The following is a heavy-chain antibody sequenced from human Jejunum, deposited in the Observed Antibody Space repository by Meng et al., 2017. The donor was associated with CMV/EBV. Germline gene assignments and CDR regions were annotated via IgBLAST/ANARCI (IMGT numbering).Heavy chain of an antibody. Sequence: STGTSGYYWVWIRQPPGQGLEWIGSVYFGASPSYNPSLKSRTTISVDTAKNQFSLRLDSVAAADTAVYYCARHAYIGWSGPWFDPWGQGTLVTVSS. J-gene: IGHJ5*02. CDR1: STGTSGYY. CDR2: VYFGASP. V-gene: IGHV4-39*01. CDR3: ARHAYIGWSGPWFDP. D-gene: IGHD3-9*01.